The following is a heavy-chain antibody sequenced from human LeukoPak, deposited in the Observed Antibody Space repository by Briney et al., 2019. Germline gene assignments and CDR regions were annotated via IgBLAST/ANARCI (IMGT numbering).Heavy chain of an antibody. V-gene: IGHV6-1*01. CDR3: ARGDLVGATTGFDF. CDR2: TYYRSKWYT. D-gene: IGHD1-26*01. Sequence: SHTLSLTCAISGDSVSSYSASWNWIRQSPSRGLEWLGRTYYRSKWYTDYAVSAKSRITINPDTSKNQFSLQLNSVTPEDTAVYYCARGDLVGATTGFDFWGQGTLVTVSS. CDR1: GDSVSSYSAS. J-gene: IGHJ4*02.